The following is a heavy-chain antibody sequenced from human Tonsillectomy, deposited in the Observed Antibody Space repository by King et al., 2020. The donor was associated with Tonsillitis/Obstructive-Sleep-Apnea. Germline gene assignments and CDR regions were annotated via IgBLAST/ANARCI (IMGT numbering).Heavy chain of an antibody. CDR3: AGDPNEYSSSSYYYYYMDV. CDR2: IIPIFGTA. J-gene: IGHJ6*03. Sequence: VQLVESGAEVKKPGSSVKVSCKASGGTFSSYAISWVRQAPGQGLEWMGGIIPIFGTANYAQKFQGRVTITADESTSTAYMELSSLRSEDTAVYYCAGDPNEYSSSSYYYYYMDVWGKGTTVTVSS. CDR1: GGTFSSYA. D-gene: IGHD6-6*01. V-gene: IGHV1-69*01.